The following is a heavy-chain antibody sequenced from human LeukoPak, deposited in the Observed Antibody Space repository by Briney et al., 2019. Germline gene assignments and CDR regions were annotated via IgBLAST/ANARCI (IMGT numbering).Heavy chain of an antibody. Sequence: GGSLRLSCAASGFSFSSYAMSWVRKAPGKGLEWVSAISGSGGSTYYADSVKGRFTISRDNSKNTLYLQMNSLRAEDTAVYYCAKRQWLGPPSRWGQGTLVTVSS. V-gene: IGHV3-23*01. CDR3: AKRQWLGPPSR. CDR1: GFSFSSYA. J-gene: IGHJ4*02. CDR2: ISGSGGST. D-gene: IGHD6-19*01.